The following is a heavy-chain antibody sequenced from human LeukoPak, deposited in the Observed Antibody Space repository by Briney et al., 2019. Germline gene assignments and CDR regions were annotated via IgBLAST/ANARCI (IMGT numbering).Heavy chain of an antibody. D-gene: IGHD2-2*01. V-gene: IGHV3-66*02. CDR3: ARLRACCSTSCQTYTEYFQH. CDR1: GFTVSSNY. CDR2: ISSGGST. J-gene: IGHJ1*01. Sequence: PGGSLRLSCAASGFTVSSNYMGWVRQAPGKGLECVSLISSGGSTYYADSVKGRLSISRDNSKNTLYLQMSSLRLEDTAVYYCARLRACCSTSCQTYTEYFQHWGQGTLVTVSS.